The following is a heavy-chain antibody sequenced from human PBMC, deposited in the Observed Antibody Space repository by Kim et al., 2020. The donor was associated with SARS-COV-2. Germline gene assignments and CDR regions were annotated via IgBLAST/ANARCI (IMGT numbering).Heavy chain of an antibody. J-gene: IGHJ4*02. V-gene: IGHV3-13*01. D-gene: IGHD6-19*01. CDR2: ISNNGDT. CDR3: ATRGIAVPGGLDY. Sequence: GGSLRLACVASGFTFSAYDFHWVRQAAGKGLEWVSAISNNGDTHYPDSVKGRFTISRENDRNSLYLQMNSLRAGDTAVYYCATRGIAVPGGLDYWGQGTLVTVSS. CDR1: GFTFSAYD.